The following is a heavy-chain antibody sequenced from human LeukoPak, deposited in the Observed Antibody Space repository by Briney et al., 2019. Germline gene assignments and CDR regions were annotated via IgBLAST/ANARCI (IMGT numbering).Heavy chain of an antibody. D-gene: IGHD6-25*01. Sequence: GGSLRLSCAASGFDFSSYGIHWVRQAPGKGLEWITLIWYDSSRKYYADSVKGRFTISRDNSKRMVFLQMNSLRVEDTAVFYCVRDRGGRTFDNWGQGTLVTVSS. CDR3: VRDRGGRTFDN. CDR1: GFDFSSYG. J-gene: IGHJ4*02. V-gene: IGHV3-33*01. CDR2: IWYDSSRK.